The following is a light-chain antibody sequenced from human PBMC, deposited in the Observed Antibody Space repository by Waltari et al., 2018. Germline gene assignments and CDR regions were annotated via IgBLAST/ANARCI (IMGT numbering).Light chain of an antibody. CDR1: QGIRVD. J-gene: IGKJ1*01. CDR3: LQDYIYPRT. Sequence: AIQLTQSPSSLSASVGDKVTITCRASQGIRVDLAWYQQKPGKAPKPLVYGASSLQSGVPSRVNGGASGSDFTLTIRSLQPEDSATYYCLQDYIYPRTFGQGTKVELK. V-gene: IGKV1-6*02. CDR2: GAS.